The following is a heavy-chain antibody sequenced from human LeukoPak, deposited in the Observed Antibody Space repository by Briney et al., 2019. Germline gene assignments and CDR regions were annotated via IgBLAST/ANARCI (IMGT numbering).Heavy chain of an antibody. V-gene: IGHV3-33*03. D-gene: IGHD6-6*01. CDR2: IRHDETKE. CDR3: AKEYTPSSPLGELDS. CDR1: GLSFSSYA. Sequence: GGSLRLSCEVSGLSFSSYAMHWVRQAPGKGLEWVAVIRHDETKEYYADSVQVRVTISRDTPNNMLYLQMNNMRAEDTAVYYCAKEYTPSSPLGELDSWGQGTLVIVSS. J-gene: IGHJ4*02.